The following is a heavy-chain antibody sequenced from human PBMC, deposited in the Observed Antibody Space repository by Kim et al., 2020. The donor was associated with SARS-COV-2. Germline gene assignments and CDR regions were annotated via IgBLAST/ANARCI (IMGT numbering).Heavy chain of an antibody. CDR3: ARGLMGGYYYGMDV. J-gene: IGHJ6*02. V-gene: IGHV3-30*04. D-gene: IGHD2-8*01. Sequence: GGSLRLSCAASGFTFSSYAMHWVRQAPGKGLEWVAVISYDGSNKYYADSVKGRFTISRDNSKNTLYLQMNSLRAEDTAVYYCARGLMGGYYYGMDVWGQGTTVTVSS. CDR2: ISYDGSNK. CDR1: GFTFSSYA.